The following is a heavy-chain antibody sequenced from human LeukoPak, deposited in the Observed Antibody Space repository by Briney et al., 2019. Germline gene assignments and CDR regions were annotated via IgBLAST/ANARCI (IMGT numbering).Heavy chain of an antibody. D-gene: IGHD3-10*01. J-gene: IGHJ5*02. CDR2: INHSGST. CDR3: ARQYYYGSGSYYKVRWFDP. CDR1: GGSFSGYY. V-gene: IGHV4-34*01. Sequence: SETLSLTCAVYGGSFSGYYWSWIRQPPGKGLEWIGEINHSGSTNYNPSLKSRVTISVDTSKNQFSLKLSSVTAADTAVYYCARQYYYGSGSYYKVRWFDPWGQGTLVTVSS.